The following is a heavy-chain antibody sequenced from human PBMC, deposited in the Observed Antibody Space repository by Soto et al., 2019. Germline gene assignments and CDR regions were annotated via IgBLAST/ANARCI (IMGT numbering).Heavy chain of an antibody. CDR3: AGRYCTNGVCYTNYYHYIDV. D-gene: IGHD2-8*01. J-gene: IGHJ6*03. Sequence: ESGGGLVQPGGSLRLSCAASGFTFSTYAMSWVRQAPGKGLEGVSTITTSGGNTYYADSVQGRFTISRDNSKNRLYLQMNSLRAEDTAVYYCAGRYCTNGVCYTNYYHYIDVWGKGATVTFS. CDR2: ITTSGGNT. V-gene: IGHV3-23*01. CDR1: GFTFSTYA.